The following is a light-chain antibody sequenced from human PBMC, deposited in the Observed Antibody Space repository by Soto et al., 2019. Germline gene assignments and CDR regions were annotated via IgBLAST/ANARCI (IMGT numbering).Light chain of an antibody. CDR2: DVT. V-gene: IGLV2-11*01. J-gene: IGLJ2*01. Sequence: LAQPRSVSGSPGHSVTISCSGTSSDVGGYNSVSWYQQFPGKSPKLMIYDVTKRPSGVPDRFSGSKSGNTASLTISGLQAEDEADYYCCSYAATYTLVFGGGTNVTVL. CDR1: SSDVGGYNS. CDR3: CSYAATYTLV.